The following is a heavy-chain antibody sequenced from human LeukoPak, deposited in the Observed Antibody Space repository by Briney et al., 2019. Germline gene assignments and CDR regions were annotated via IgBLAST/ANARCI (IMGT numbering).Heavy chain of an antibody. CDR3: ARHSSSWSPNPDY. J-gene: IGHJ4*02. V-gene: IGHV4-39*01. Sequence: KSSETLSLTCTVSDGSISSSNYYWGWIRQPPGKGLEWIGTIYYSGSTYYIPSLKSRLTISIGTSKNQFSLKLSSVTAADTAVYYCARHSSSWSPNPDYWGQGTLVTVSS. CDR1: DGSISSSNYY. D-gene: IGHD6-13*01. CDR2: IYYSGST.